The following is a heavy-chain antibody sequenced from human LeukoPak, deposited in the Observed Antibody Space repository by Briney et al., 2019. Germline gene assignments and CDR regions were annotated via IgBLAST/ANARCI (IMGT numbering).Heavy chain of an antibody. CDR1: GFTFNTYA. V-gene: IGHV3-23*01. CDR3: ARDYDRYYMDV. CDR2: FSGSGGST. J-gene: IGHJ6*03. Sequence: PGGSLRLSCAASGFTFNTYAMSWVRQAPGKGLAWVSSFSGSGGSTYYADSVKGRFTISRDNAKNTLYLQMNSLRAEDTAVYYCARDYDRYYMDVWGKGTTVTVSS. D-gene: IGHD3-3*01.